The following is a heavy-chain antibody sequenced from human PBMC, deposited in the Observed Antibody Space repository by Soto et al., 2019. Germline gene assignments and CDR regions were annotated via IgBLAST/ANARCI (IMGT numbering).Heavy chain of an antibody. V-gene: IGHV3-7*01. CDR2: IKQDGSEK. J-gene: IGHJ4*02. D-gene: IGHD3-22*01. CDR3: ARDSPFDASSGYLEY. Sequence: PGGSLRLSCAASGFMFTNHVMHWVRQAPGKGLEWVANIKQDGSEKYYVDSVKGRFTISRDNAKNSLYLQMTSLRADDTAVYYCARDSPFDASSGYLEYWGQGTLVTVSS. CDR1: GFMFTNHV.